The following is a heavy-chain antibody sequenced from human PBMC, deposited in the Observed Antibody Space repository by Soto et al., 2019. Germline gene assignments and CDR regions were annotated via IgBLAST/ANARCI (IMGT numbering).Heavy chain of an antibody. CDR1: GFTFSGYW. V-gene: IGHV3-74*01. CDR2: INSDGSST. D-gene: IGHD6-13*01. CDR3: ARDLPAAGYNWFDA. Sequence: GESLRLSCAASGFTFSGYWMHWVRQAPGKGLVWVSGINSDGSSTNYADSVKRRLTISRDTTKNTLYLQITRLRAENTAVYYGARDLPAAGYNWFDAWGQGTLVTVSS. J-gene: IGHJ5*02.